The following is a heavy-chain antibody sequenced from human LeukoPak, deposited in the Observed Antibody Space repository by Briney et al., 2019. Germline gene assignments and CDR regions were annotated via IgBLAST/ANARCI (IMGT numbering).Heavy chain of an antibody. Sequence: GGSLRLSCAASGFTVSNNYMSWVRQAPGKGLEWVSAISGSGGSTYYADSVKGRFTISRDNSKNTLYLQMNSLRAEDTAVYYCADSYYDSSGYYYPYYFDYWGQGTLVTVSS. D-gene: IGHD3-22*01. J-gene: IGHJ4*02. CDR1: GFTVSNNY. V-gene: IGHV3-23*01. CDR3: ADSYYDSSGYYYPYYFDY. CDR2: ISGSGGST.